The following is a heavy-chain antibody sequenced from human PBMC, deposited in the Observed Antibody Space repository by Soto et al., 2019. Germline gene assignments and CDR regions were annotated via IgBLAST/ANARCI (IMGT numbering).Heavy chain of an antibody. D-gene: IGHD2-2*02. CDR3: ARDTLPLSYYYYYMDV. V-gene: IGHV1-8*01. J-gene: IGHJ6*03. CDR2: MNPNSGNT. Sequence: ASVKVSCKASGYTFTSYDINWVRQATGQGLEWMGWMNPNSGNTGYAQKFQGRATMTRNTSTSTAYMELRSLRSDDTAVYYCARDTLPLSYYYYYMDVWGKGTTVTVSS. CDR1: GYTFTSYD.